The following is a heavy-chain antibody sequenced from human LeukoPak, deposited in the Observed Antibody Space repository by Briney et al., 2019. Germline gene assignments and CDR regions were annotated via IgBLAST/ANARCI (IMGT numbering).Heavy chain of an antibody. CDR3: ARGNSGWYH. D-gene: IGHD6-19*01. CDR1: GGSISGYY. Sequence: SETLSLTCIVSGGSISGYYWTWIRQPPGKGLEWIGYIYYSGSTNYSPSLMSRVTISVDTSKNQFSLKLSSVTAADTAVYFCARGNSGWYHWGQGTLVTVSS. J-gene: IGHJ5*02. V-gene: IGHV4-59*01. CDR2: IYYSGST.